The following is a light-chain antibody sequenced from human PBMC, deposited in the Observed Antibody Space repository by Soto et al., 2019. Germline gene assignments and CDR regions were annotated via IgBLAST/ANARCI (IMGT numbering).Light chain of an antibody. V-gene: IGKV3-20*01. Sequence: IVLTQSPGTLSLSPGERATLSCRASQSISNSYLDWYQQTPGQAPRLLIYAVSSRATGIPDRFSRSGSGTDFTLTISRLEPEDFAVYYCQQYGRSPYTFGQGTKV. CDR2: AVS. CDR3: QQYGRSPYT. J-gene: IGKJ2*01. CDR1: QSISNSY.